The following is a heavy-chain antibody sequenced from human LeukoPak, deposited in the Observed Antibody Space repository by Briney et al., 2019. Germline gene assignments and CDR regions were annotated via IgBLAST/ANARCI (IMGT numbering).Heavy chain of an antibody. V-gene: IGHV4-39*01. CDR3: AGDYGDLLTGIRFDT. CDR2: IFYSGST. D-gene: IGHD4-17*01. Sequence: PSETLSLTCTVSGGSISSSRYYWGWIRQPPGKGLEWIASIFYSGSTYYNPSLKSRLTISVDTSKNQFSLKLTSVTAADTAVYYCAGDYGDLLTGIRFDTWGQGTLVTVSS. CDR1: GGSISSSRYY. J-gene: IGHJ5*02.